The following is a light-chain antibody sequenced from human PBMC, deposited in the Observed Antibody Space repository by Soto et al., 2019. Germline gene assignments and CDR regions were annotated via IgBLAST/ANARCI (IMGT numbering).Light chain of an antibody. J-gene: IGLJ1*01. V-gene: IGLV2-14*01. Sequence: QSVLTQPASVSGSPGQSITISCTGSSSDVGAYNFVSWYQHHPGRAPKLILYEVTTRPSGVSSRFSGSKSGNTVSLTISGLQADDEATYYCSSYTSTNPPYVFGTGTKVTVL. CDR1: SSDVGAYNF. CDR2: EVT. CDR3: SSYTSTNPPYV.